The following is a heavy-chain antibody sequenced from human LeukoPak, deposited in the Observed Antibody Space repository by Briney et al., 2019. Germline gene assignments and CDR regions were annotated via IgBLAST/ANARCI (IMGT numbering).Heavy chain of an antibody. V-gene: IGHV4-4*07. CDR2: LYPSGST. CDR1: GDSITSSY. Sequence: SETLSLTCTVSGDSITSSYWSWIRQPAGKGLEWIGRLYPSGSTNCNSSLKSRVTMSVDTSKNQFSLNLKSVTAADTAMYYCARDSNDFWTAYSDNWGPGSLVTVSS. CDR3: ARDSNDFWTAYSDN. J-gene: IGHJ4*02. D-gene: IGHD3/OR15-3a*01.